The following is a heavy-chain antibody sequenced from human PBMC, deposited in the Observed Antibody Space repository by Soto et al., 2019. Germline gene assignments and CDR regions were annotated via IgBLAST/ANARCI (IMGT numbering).Heavy chain of an antibody. J-gene: IGHJ5*02. Sequence: ASETLSLTCTVSGASINNYHWTWIRQPPGKGLEWIAYIYYTGSTYYNPSLKSRVTISVDTSKNQFSLKLSSVTAADTAVYYCATQEVGGSYVYTFDPWGQGTLVTVS. CDR1: GASINNYH. CDR2: IYYTGST. CDR3: ATQEVGGSYVYTFDP. V-gene: IGHV4-59*04. D-gene: IGHD1-26*01.